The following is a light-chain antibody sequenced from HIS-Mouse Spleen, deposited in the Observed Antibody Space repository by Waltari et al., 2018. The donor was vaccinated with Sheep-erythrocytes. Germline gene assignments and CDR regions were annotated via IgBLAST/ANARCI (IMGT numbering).Light chain of an antibody. CDR1: NIGSKR. V-gene: IGLV3-21*02. CDR2: DDS. J-gene: IGLJ1*01. Sequence: SYVLTQPPSVSVAPGPTARITCWGNNIGSKRVHWYQQKPGQAPVLVVYDDSDRPSGIPERFSGSNSGNTATLTISRVEAGDEADYYCQVWDSSSDHPYVFGTGTKVTVL. CDR3: QVWDSSSDHPYV.